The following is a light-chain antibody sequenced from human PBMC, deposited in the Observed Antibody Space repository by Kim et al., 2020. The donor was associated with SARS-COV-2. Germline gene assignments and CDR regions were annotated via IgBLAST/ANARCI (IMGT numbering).Light chain of an antibody. CDR3: QQYKSYTRT. CDR2: KTS. V-gene: IGKV1-5*03. Sequence: DIQMTQSPSTLSASVGDRVTITCRASQTISSWLAWYQQKPGKAPKLLVYKTSTLETGVPSRFSGSGSGTEFTLTISSLQPDDFATYYCQQYKSYTRTFGQGNKLEI. CDR1: QTISSW. J-gene: IGKJ2*01.